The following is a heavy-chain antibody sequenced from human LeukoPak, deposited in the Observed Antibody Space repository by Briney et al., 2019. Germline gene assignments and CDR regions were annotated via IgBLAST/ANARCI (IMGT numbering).Heavy chain of an antibody. CDR1: GGSISSYQ. D-gene: IGHD2-8*02. CDR2: ISYSGFT. CDR3: AGHHPRNTVDF. V-gene: IGHV4-59*08. J-gene: IGHJ4*02. Sequence: SETLSLTCTVSGGSISSYQWSWIRQPPGKGLEWIGYISYSGFTNYNPSLKSRVTISLDTSKNQFSLKPTSVTAADTAVYYCAGHHPRNTVDFWGQGTLVTVSS.